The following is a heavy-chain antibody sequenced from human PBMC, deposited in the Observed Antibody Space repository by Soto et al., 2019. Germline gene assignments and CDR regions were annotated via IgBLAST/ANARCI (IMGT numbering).Heavy chain of an antibody. J-gene: IGHJ6*02. Sequence: RGESLKISCKGSGYSFTSYWISWVRQMPGKGLEWMGRIDPSDSYTNYSPSFQGHVTISADKSISTAYLQWSSLKASDTAMYYCARDTASSYSSSWEDYYYCGMDVWGQGTTVTVSS. CDR1: GYSFTSYW. D-gene: IGHD6-13*01. CDR2: IDPSDSYT. CDR3: ARDTASSYSSSWEDYYYCGMDV. V-gene: IGHV5-10-1*01.